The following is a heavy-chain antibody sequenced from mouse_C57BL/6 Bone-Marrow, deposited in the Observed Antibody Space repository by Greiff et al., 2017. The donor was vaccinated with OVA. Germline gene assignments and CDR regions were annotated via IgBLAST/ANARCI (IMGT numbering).Heavy chain of an antibody. CDR3: ARHGDYGSFFDY. V-gene: IGHV5-6*01. CDR1: GFTFSSYG. CDR2: ISSGGSYP. D-gene: IGHD1-1*01. J-gene: IGHJ2*01. Sequence: EVQRVESGGDLVKPGGSLKLSCAASGFTFSSYGMSWVRQTPDKRLEWVATISSGGSYPFYPASVQGRFTRSRDNAKNTLNLQRSSLKSEDTAMYYGARHGDYGSFFDYWGQGTTLTVSS.